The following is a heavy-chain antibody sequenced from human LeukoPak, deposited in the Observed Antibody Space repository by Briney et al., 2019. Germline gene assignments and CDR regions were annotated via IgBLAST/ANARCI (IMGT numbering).Heavy chain of an antibody. Sequence: LTGGSLRLSCAASGFAFSTYEMSWVRQAPGKGLEWIADITISGHTKNYADSVKGRFTISRDNARSSLYLQMNSLRVEDTGVFYCARGDPHADLWGQGTLVTVSS. J-gene: IGHJ5*02. CDR1: GFAFSTYE. V-gene: IGHV3-48*03. CDR2: ITISGHTK. CDR3: ARGDPHADL.